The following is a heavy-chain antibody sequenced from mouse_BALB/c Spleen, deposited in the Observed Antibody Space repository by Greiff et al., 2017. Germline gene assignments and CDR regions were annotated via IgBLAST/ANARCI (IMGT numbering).Heavy chain of an antibody. CDR1: GDSITSGY. Sequence: EVKLMESGPSLVKPSQTLSLTCSVTGDSITSGYWNWIRKFPGNKLEYMGYISYSGSTYYNPSLKSRISITRDTSKNQYYLQLNSVTTEDTATYYCARWKLGYGDYFDYWGQGTTLTVSS. J-gene: IGHJ2*01. V-gene: IGHV3-8*02. D-gene: IGHD2-14*01. CDR2: ISYSGST. CDR3: ARWKLGYGDYFDY.